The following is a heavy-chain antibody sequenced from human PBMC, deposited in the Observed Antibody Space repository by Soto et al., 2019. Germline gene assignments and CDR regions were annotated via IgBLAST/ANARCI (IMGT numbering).Heavy chain of an antibody. V-gene: IGHV3-21*01. CDR2: ISSSSSYI. D-gene: IGHD2-15*01. CDR1: GFTFSSYS. Sequence: LRLSCAASGFTFSSYSMNWVRQAPGKGLEWVSSISSSSSYIYYADSVKGRFTISRDNAKNSLYLQMNSLRAEDTAVYYCARDRIRGVIGYWGQGTLVTVSS. J-gene: IGHJ4*02. CDR3: ARDRIRGVIGY.